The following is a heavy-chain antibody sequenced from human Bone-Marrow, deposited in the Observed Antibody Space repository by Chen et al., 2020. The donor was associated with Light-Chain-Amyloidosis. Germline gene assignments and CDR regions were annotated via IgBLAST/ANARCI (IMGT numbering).Heavy chain of an antibody. D-gene: IGHD2-15*01. J-gene: IGHJ5*02. CDR3: ARIPRYCSGDSCYGLYFDP. Sequence: QVTLKESGPVLVKPTETLTLTCTVSGFSLSDTRMGVSWIRQPPGKALEWLAHIFSNAEKSYNTSLRSRLTISEDTSKSQVVLTMTNMDPLDTATYYCARIPRYCSGDSCYGLYFDPWGPGALVTVSS. CDR2: IFSNAEK. V-gene: IGHV2-26*01. CDR1: GFSLSDTRMG.